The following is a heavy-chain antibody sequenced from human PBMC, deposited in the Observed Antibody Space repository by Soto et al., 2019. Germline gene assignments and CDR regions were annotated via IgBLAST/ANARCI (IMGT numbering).Heavy chain of an antibody. J-gene: IGHJ5*02. D-gene: IGHD4-17*01. CDR1: GDSISSSGTY. CDR3: ARHDGTVTLNWFDP. V-gene: IGHV4-39*01. Sequence: PSETLSLTCTVSGDSISSSGTYWGWIRQPPGKGLEWIGSVYYGGRTYYNTSLKSRVTISVDTSKNQISLNLTSVTAAYSAVYYCARHDGTVTLNWFDPWGQGTLVTVSS. CDR2: VYYGGRT.